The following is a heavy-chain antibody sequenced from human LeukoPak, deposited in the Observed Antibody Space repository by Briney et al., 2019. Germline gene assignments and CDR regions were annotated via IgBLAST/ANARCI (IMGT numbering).Heavy chain of an antibody. CDR1: GGSISSGGYS. J-gene: IGHJ5*02. D-gene: IGHD6-13*01. CDR3: AREAAGNWFDP. CDR2: IYHSGST. V-gene: IGHV4-30-2*01. Sequence: SETLSLTCAVSGGSISSGGYSWSWIRQPPGKGLEWIGYIYHSGSTYYNPSLKSRVTISVDRSKNQFSLKLSSVTAADTAVYYCAREAAGNWFDPWGQGTLVTVSS.